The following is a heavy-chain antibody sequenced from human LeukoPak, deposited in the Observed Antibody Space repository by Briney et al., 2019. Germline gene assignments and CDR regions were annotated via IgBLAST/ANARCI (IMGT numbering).Heavy chain of an antibody. CDR2: MKQDGSEK. J-gene: IGHJ4*02. CDR1: GFTFSTYW. V-gene: IGHV3-7*01. CDR3: ARGGAPGFYFDY. Sequence: GGSLRLSCAVSGFTFSTYWMSWVRQAPGKRLEWVASMKQDGSEKYYVDSVKGRFTISRDNAKNSLYLQMNSLRAEDTAVYYCARGGAPGFYFDYWGQGTLVTVSS. D-gene: IGHD3-10*01.